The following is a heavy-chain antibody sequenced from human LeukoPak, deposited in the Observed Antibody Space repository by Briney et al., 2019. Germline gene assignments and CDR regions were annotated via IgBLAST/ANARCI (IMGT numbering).Heavy chain of an antibody. D-gene: IGHD4-17*01. Sequence: GGSLRLSCAASGFTFSSYSMNWVRQAPGKGLEWVSSISSSSSYIYYADSVKGRFTISRDNAKNSLYLEVNSLRAEDTAVYYCARENGWQPGEYGEYTGFYFDSWGQGTLATVSS. J-gene: IGHJ4*02. CDR3: ARENGWQPGEYGEYTGFYFDS. CDR1: GFTFSSYS. V-gene: IGHV3-21*01. CDR2: ISSSSSYI.